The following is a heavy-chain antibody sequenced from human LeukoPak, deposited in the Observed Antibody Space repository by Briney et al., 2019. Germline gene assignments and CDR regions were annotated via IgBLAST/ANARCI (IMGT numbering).Heavy chain of an antibody. Sequence: TSETLSLTCAVYGGSFSGYYWSWIRQPPGKGLEWIGEINHSGSTNYNPSLKSRVTISVDTSKNQFSLKLSSVTAADTAVYYCARLGVSDSSGYYPFDYWGQGTLVTVSS. CDR2: INHSGST. D-gene: IGHD3-22*01. CDR3: ARLGVSDSSGYYPFDY. J-gene: IGHJ4*02. CDR1: GGSFSGYY. V-gene: IGHV4-34*01.